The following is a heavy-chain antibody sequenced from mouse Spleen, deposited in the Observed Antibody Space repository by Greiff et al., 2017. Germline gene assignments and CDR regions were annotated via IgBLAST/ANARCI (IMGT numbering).Heavy chain of an antibody. V-gene: IGHV1-4*01. D-gene: IGHD2-3*01. CDR2: INPSSGYT. CDR3: ARDGSFDY. J-gene: IGHJ2*01. CDR1: GYTFTSYT. Sequence: QVQLKESGAELARPGASVKMSCKASGYTFTSYTMHWVKQRPGQGLEWIGYINPSSGYTKYNQKFKDKATLTADKSSSTAYMQLSSLTSEDSAVYYCARDGSFDYWGQGTTLTVSS.